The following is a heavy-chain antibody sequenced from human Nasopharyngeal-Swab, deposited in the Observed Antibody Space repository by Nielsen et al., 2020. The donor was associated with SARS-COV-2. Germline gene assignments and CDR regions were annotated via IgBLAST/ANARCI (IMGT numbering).Heavy chain of an antibody. J-gene: IGHJ3*02. V-gene: IGHV3-48*03. CDR2: ISTTTATI. CDR3: AREVPYSGHDDAFDI. D-gene: IGHD5-12*01. Sequence: VRQAPGKGLEWIPYISTTTATIYYADSVKGRFTISRDNAKNSLYLQMNSLRAEDTAVYYCAREVPYSGHDDAFDIWGQGTMVTVSS.